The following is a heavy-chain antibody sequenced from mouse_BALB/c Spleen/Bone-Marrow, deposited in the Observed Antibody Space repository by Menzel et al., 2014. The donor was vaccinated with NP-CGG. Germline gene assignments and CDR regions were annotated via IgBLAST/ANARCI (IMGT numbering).Heavy chain of an antibody. V-gene: IGHV4-1*02. CDR3: ARLGYYGMMAY. Sequence: EVQLQQSGGGLAQPGGSLKLSCAASGFVFSRYWMGWVRQAPGRELRWIGEINPDSSTINYTPSLKDKFIISRDNAKNALYLQMSKVRSEDTALYYCARLGYYGMMAYWGQGTSVTVSS. J-gene: IGHJ4*01. CDR1: GFVFSRYW. D-gene: IGHD1-1*01. CDR2: INPDSSTI.